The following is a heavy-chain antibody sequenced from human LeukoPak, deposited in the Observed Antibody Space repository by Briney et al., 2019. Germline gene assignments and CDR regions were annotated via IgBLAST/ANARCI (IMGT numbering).Heavy chain of an antibody. CDR2: ISSSGGTI. J-gene: IGHJ4*02. Sequence: GGSLRLSCAASGFTFSDYYMSWIRQAPGKGLEWVSYISSSGGTIYYADSVKGRFTISRDNAKNSLYLQMNSLRAEDTAVYYCARDRVDTAMVDVWGQGTLVTVSS. CDR3: ARDRVDTAMVDV. CDR1: GFTFSDYY. V-gene: IGHV3-11*01. D-gene: IGHD5-18*01.